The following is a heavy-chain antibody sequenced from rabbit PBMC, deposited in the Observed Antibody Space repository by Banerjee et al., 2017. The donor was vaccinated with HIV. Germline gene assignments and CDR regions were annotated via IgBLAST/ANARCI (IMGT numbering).Heavy chain of an antibody. V-gene: IGHV1S7*01. CDR3: AREPGDNNGWTYAYFKL. J-gene: IGHJ4*01. D-gene: IGHD4-1*01. Sequence: QLKETGGGLVKPGGSLTLSCTASGFNISSYHMSWVRQAPGKGLEWIGTIVVGGGRTYYASWVNGRFTISSDNAQNTVDLQMNSLTAADTATYFCAREPGDNNGWTYAYFKLWGPGTLVTVS. CDR1: GFNISSYH. CDR2: IVVGGGRT.